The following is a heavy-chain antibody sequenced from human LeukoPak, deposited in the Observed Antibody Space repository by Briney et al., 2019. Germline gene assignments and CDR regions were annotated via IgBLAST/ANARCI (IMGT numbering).Heavy chain of an antibody. CDR1: GVSISGFY. Sequence: PSETLSLTCTVYGVSISGFYWNWIRQPPRKGLEWVGYSHTGGSISSNPSLNSRVAFSMDTSKNQVSLRLNSVTATDTAVYYCARVIGIHRSWFDPWGQGTLVTVSS. CDR2: SHTGGSI. V-gene: IGHV4-4*08. J-gene: IGHJ5*02. CDR3: ARVIGIHRSWFDP. D-gene: IGHD3-16*02.